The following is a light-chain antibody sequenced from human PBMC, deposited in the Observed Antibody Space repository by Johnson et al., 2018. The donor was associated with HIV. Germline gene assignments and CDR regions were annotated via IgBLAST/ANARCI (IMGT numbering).Light chain of an antibody. CDR3: GTWDSSLRSGF. V-gene: IGLV1-51*01. CDR2: DNN. Sequence: QSVLTQPPSVSAAPGQKVTFSCSGSTSKIGNNYVSWYQQLPGTAPKLLIYDNNKRPSGIPDRFSGSKSGTSATLGITELQTWDEADDYCGTWDSSLRSGFFGTGTKGTVL. J-gene: IGLJ1*01. CDR1: TSKIGNNY.